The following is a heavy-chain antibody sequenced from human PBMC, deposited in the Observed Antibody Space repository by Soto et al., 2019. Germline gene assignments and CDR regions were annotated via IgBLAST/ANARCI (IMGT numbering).Heavy chain of an antibody. Sequence: GGSLRLSYAASGFTFSSYSMNWVRQAPGKGLEWVSYISSSSSTIYYADSVKGRFTISRDNAKNSLYLQMNSLRAEDTAVYYCARGGGNQPKRYYFDYWGQGTLVTVSS. CDR2: ISSSSSTI. D-gene: IGHD3-10*01. CDR3: ARGGGNQPKRYYFDY. CDR1: GFTFSSYS. V-gene: IGHV3-48*01. J-gene: IGHJ4*02.